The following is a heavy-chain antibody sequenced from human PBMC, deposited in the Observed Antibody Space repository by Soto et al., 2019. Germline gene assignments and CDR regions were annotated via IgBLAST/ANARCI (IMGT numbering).Heavy chain of an antibody. V-gene: IGHV1-24*01. D-gene: IGHD1-26*01. CDR2: FDPEDGET. J-gene: IGHJ4*02. Sequence: ASVKVSCKVSGYTPTELSMHWVRQAPGKGLEWMGGFDPEDGETIYAQEFQGRVTMTEDTSTDTAYMELSSLRSEDTAAYYCATGARSYRLNYWGQGTLVTVSS. CDR3: ATGARSYRLNY. CDR1: GYTPTELS.